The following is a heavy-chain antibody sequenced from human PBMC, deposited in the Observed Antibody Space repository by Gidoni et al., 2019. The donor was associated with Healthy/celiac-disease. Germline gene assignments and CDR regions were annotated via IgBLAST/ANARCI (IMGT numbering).Heavy chain of an antibody. CDR1: GGSISSGGYY. CDR3: AVYYDFWSGYYPGDAFDI. J-gene: IGHJ3*02. CDR2: IYYSGST. Sequence: QVQLQESGPGLVKPSQTLSLTCTVSGGSISSGGYYWSWIRQHPGKGLEWIGYIYYSGSTYYNPSLKSRVTISVDTSKNHFSLKLSSVTSTDTAVYYCAVYYDFWSGYYPGDAFDIWGQGTMVTVSS. D-gene: IGHD3-3*01. V-gene: IGHV4-31*03.